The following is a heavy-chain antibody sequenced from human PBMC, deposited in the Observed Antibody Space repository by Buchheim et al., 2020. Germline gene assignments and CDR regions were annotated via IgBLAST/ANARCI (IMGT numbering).Heavy chain of an antibody. Sequence: QVQLVESGGGLVKPGGSLRLSCAASGFTFSDYYMSWIRQAPGKGLEWVSYISSSSSYTNYADSVKGRFTISRDNAQNSRYLQMNSLRAEDTAVYYCARDRAIVVVPEVYNVWGQGTT. CDR1: GFTFSDYY. V-gene: IGHV3-11*06. CDR2: ISSSSSYT. CDR3: ARDRAIVVVPEVYNV. D-gene: IGHD2-2*01. J-gene: IGHJ6*02.